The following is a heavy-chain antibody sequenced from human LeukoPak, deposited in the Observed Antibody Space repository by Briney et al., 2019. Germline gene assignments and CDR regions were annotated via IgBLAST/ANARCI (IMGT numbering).Heavy chain of an antibody. CDR2: INQDGSAR. CDR1: GFTFSSYW. Sequence: GGSLRLSCVGSGFTFSSYWMNWVRQAPGKGLEWVANINQDGSARYYVDSVKGRFTISRDNAKNSVFPQMNSLRAEDTAVYYCARSMDVWGQGTTVTVSS. CDR3: ARSMDV. V-gene: IGHV3-7*01. J-gene: IGHJ6*02.